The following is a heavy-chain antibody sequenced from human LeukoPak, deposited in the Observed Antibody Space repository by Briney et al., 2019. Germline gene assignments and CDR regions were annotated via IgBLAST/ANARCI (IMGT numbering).Heavy chain of an antibody. CDR2: ISGSGGST. CDR3: AKDLEYPPYRLRLPHHGMDV. V-gene: IGHV3-23*01. Sequence: GGSLRLSCAASSFTFSSYAMSWVRQAPGKGLEWVSAISGSGGSTFYADSVKGRFTISKDNSKNTLYLQMNSLRAEDTAVYYCAKDLEYPPYRLRLPHHGMDVWGQGTTVTVSS. D-gene: IGHD2-2*01. J-gene: IGHJ6*02. CDR1: SFTFSSYA.